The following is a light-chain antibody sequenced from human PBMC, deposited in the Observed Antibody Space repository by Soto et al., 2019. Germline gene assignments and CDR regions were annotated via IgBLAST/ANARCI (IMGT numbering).Light chain of an antibody. Sequence: QSALTQPASVSGSLGQSITISCTGTSSDVGGQNSVSWYQQHPGKAPKFMIYDVSKRPSVVSSRFSVSKSGNTASLTISGLQAEDEADYYCCSYAGSSTVVFGGGTQLTVL. CDR1: SSDVGGQNS. CDR3: CSYAGSSTVV. CDR2: DVS. V-gene: IGLV2-23*02. J-gene: IGLJ2*01.